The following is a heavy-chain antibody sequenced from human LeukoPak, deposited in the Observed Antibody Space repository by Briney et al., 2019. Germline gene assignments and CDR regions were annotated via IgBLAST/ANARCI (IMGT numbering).Heavy chain of an antibody. Sequence: SVKVSCKASGGTFSSYAISWVRQAPGQGLEWMGGIIPIFGTANYAQKFPGRVAITADESKSTDYMELSSLRSEDTAVYYCARARITIFGVVTFDYWGQGTLVTVSS. CDR2: IIPIFGTA. V-gene: IGHV1-69*13. J-gene: IGHJ4*02. CDR1: GGTFSSYA. CDR3: ARARITIFGVVTFDY. D-gene: IGHD3-3*01.